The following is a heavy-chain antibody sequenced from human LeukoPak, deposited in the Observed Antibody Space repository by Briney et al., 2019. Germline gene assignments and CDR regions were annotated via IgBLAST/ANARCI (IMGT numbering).Heavy chain of an antibody. V-gene: IGHV4-59*01. D-gene: IGHD6-19*01. CDR1: GGSISDYY. J-gene: IGHJ4*02. CDR3: ARGDSSGSYYFDY. Sequence: SETLSLTCTVSGGSISDYYWSWIRQPPGKGLEWIAFIYYSGSTTYNPSLKSRVTISVDTSKNQFSLKLSSVTAADTAVYYCARGDSSGSYYFDYWGQGTLVTVSS. CDR2: IYYSGST.